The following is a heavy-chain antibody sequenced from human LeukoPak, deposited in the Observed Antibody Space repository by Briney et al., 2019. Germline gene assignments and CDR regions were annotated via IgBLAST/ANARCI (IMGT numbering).Heavy chain of an antibody. CDR2: IYYSGST. D-gene: IGHD2-15*01. CDR1: GGSISSYY. V-gene: IGHV4-59*01. J-gene: IGHJ4*02. Sequence: SETLSLTCTVSGGSISSYYWSWIRQPPGKGLEWIGYIYYSGSTNYNPSLKSRVTISVDTSKNQFSLKLSSVTAADTAVYYCARWGPEYCSGGSRYYFDYWGQGTLVTVSS. CDR3: ARWGPEYCSGGSRYYFDY.